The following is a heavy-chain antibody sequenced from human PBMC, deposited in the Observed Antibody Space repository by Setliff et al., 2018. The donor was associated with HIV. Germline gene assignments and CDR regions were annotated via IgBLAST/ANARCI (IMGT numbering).Heavy chain of an antibody. D-gene: IGHD3-22*01. CDR1: GGSISSGSYY. CDR2: IYTSGNT. V-gene: IGHV4-61*02. Sequence: SETLSLTCTVSGGSISSGSYYWSWIRQPAGKGLEYIGLIYTSGNTWYNPSLKSRVTLSVDTSKTQFSLKLRSVTAADTAVYHCARRGGITTTVQGPPPFDFWGPGTLVTVSS. CDR3: ARRGGITTTVQGPPPFDF. J-gene: IGHJ4*02.